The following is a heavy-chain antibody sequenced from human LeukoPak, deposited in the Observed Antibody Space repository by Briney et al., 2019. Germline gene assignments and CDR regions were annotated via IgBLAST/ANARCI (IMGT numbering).Heavy chain of an antibody. Sequence: GGSLRLSCAASGFTFSSYAMHWVRQAPGKGLEWVAVISYDGSDKYYADPVKGRFTISRDNSKNTLYLQMNSLRAEDTAVYYCARGDKQLVFNRNKGGFDPWGQGTLVTVSS. D-gene: IGHD6-13*01. J-gene: IGHJ5*02. V-gene: IGHV3-30*04. CDR1: GFTFSSYA. CDR3: ARGDKQLVFNRNKGGFDP. CDR2: ISYDGSDK.